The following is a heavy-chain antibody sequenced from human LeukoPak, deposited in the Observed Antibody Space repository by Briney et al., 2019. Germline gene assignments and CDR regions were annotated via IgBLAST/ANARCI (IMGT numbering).Heavy chain of an antibody. J-gene: IGHJ4*02. V-gene: IGHV3-7*01. D-gene: IGHD5-18*01. Sequence: PGGSLRLSCAASGFTFGRYWMTWVRQAPGKGLEWVANIKQDGSEKYYVDSVKGRFTISRDNAKNSLYLQMNSLRAEDTAVYYCARDSYGYRSCDYWGQGTLVTVSS. CDR2: IKQDGSEK. CDR3: ARDSYGYRSCDY. CDR1: GFTFGRYW.